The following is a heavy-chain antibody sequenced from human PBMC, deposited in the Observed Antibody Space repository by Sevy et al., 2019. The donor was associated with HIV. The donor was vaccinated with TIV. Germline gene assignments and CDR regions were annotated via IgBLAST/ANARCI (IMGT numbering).Heavy chain of an antibody. CDR3: AALKLYYMDX. V-gene: IGHV3-73*01. D-gene: IGHD6-13*01. CDR1: GFTFSGSA. CDR2: IRSKPNNYAT. J-gene: IGHJ6*03. Sequence: GGSLRLSCAASGFTFSGSAVHWVRQASGKGLEWIGRIRSKPNNYATAYAASVKGRFTISRDDSTNTAYLQMNSLKTEDTAIYYCAALKLYYMDXWGKGTTVTVSS.